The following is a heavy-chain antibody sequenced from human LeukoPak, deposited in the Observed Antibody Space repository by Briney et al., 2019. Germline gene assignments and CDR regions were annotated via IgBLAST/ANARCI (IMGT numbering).Heavy chain of an antibody. V-gene: IGHV4-59*01. Sequence: SETLSLTCTVSGGSISSYYWSWIRQPPGKGLEWIGYIYYSGSTNYNPSLKSRVTISVDTSKNQFSLKLSSVTAADTAVYYCARGGITMAREKETPYYYYGMDVWGQGTTVTVSS. CDR1: GGSISSYY. CDR3: ARGGITMAREKETPYYYYGMDV. CDR2: IYYSGST. J-gene: IGHJ6*02. D-gene: IGHD3-10*01.